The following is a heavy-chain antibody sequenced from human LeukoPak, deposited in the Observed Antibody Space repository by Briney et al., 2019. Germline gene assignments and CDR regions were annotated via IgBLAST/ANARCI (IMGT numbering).Heavy chain of an antibody. Sequence: GGSLRLTCAASGFTFSSYAMHWVRQAPGKGLEWVAVISYDGSNKYYADSVKGRFTISRDNSKNTLYLQMNSLRAEDTAMYYCAGALGRDGYNFGYWGQGTLVTVSS. CDR3: AGALGRDGYNFGY. D-gene: IGHD5-24*01. V-gene: IGHV3-30-3*01. J-gene: IGHJ4*02. CDR2: ISYDGSNK. CDR1: GFTFSSYA.